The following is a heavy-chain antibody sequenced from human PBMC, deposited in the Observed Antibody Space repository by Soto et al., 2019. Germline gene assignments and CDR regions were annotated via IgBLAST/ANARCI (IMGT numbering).Heavy chain of an antibody. CDR1: GYNFTAFW. D-gene: IGHD4-17*01. V-gene: IGHV5-10-1*01. Sequence: GESLRISCNPSGYNFTAFWIHLVRQMPGKGLEGLGKIDPSDSYTNYSPSFEGHVTISTDNSITTAYLQWSSLSASDTDPYSCPTVKKTRFDSWAPGTMVTVYS. CDR2: IDPSDSYT. J-gene: IGHJ5*01. CDR3: PTVKKTRFDS.